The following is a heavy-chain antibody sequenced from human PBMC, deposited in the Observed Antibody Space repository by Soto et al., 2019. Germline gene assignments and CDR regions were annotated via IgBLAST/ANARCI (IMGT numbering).Heavy chain of an antibody. D-gene: IGHD1-26*01. Sequence: QVQLVESGGGVVQPGRSLRLSCAASGFTFSSYGMHWVRQAPGKGLEWVAVIWYDGSNKYYADSVKGRFTISRDNSKNTLYLQMNSLRAEDTAVYYCAREKRERVGATIDYYYYGMDVWGQGTTVTVSS. CDR3: AREKRERVGATIDYYYYGMDV. J-gene: IGHJ6*02. CDR2: IWYDGSNK. V-gene: IGHV3-33*01. CDR1: GFTFSSYG.